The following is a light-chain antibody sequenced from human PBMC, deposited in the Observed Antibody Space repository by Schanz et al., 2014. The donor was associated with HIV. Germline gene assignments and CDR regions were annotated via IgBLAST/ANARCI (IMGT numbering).Light chain of an antibody. CDR2: GAS. CDR1: QSVSNN. V-gene: IGKV3-20*01. CDR3: QQYGSSPWT. Sequence: EIVMTQSPATLSVSPGERATLSCRASQSVSNNLAWYQLKPGQAPRLLIFGASTRATGIPDRFSGGVSGTDFTLTISRVEPEDYAVYYCQQYGSSPWTFGQGTRVDVK. J-gene: IGKJ1*01.